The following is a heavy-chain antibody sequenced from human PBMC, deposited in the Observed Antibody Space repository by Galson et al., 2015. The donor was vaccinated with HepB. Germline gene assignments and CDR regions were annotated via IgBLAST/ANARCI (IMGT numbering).Heavy chain of an antibody. J-gene: IGHJ3*02. Sequence: SVKVSCKASGSTFSSYTFNWVRQAPGQGLEWIGRVVPILGTSNYAQKFQGRVTITADKSTSTAYLELSSLRSEDTAVYYCAGSVGPLMLFDIWGQGTMVTVSS. V-gene: IGHV1-69*08. CDR2: VVPILGTS. D-gene: IGHD3-10*01. CDR1: GSTFSSYT. CDR3: AGSVGPLMLFDI.